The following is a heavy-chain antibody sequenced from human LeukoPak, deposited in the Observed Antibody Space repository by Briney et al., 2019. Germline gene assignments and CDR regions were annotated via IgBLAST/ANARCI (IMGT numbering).Heavy chain of an antibody. CDR2: INTNTGNP. CDR3: ARGEDSSGYYSFDY. Sequence: ASVKVSCKASGYTFTSYAMNWVRQAPGQGLEWMGWINTNTGNPTYAQGFTGRFVFSLDTSVSTAYLQISSLKAEDTAVYYCARGEDSSGYYSFDYWGRGTLVTVSS. J-gene: IGHJ4*02. D-gene: IGHD3-22*01. V-gene: IGHV7-4-1*02. CDR1: GYTFTSYA.